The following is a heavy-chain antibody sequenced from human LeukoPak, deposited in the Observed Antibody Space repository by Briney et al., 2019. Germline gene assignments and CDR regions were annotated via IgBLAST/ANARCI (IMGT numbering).Heavy chain of an antibody. CDR1: GFTFSSYW. CDR3: ARALAVAGFDY. J-gene: IGHJ4*02. D-gene: IGHD6-19*01. V-gene: IGHV3-7*01. CDR2: IKQDGSEK. Sequence: PGGSLRLSCAASGFTFSSYWMSWVRQAPGKGLEWVANIKQDGSEKYYVESVKGRLTISRDNANNSLYLQMNSLRPEDTAVYYCARALAVAGFDYWGQGTLVTVSS.